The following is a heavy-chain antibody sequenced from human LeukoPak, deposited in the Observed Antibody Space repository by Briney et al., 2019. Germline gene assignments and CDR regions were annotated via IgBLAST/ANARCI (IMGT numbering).Heavy chain of an antibody. Sequence: GGSLRLSCAASGFTFSSYSMNWVRQAPGKGLEWVSSISSSSSYIHSADPVRGRFTISRDNAKNSLFLQMNSLGAEDTAVYYCARDEWGDAFDIWGQGTMVTVFS. D-gene: IGHD1-26*01. J-gene: IGHJ3*02. CDR1: GFTFSSYS. CDR3: ARDEWGDAFDI. CDR2: ISSSSSYI. V-gene: IGHV3-21*01.